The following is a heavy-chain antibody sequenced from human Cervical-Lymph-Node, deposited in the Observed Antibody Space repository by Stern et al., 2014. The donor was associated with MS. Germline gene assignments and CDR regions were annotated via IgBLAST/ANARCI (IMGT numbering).Heavy chain of an antibody. CDR2: IIPIFGTA. J-gene: IGHJ3*02. Sequence: VQLVESGAEVKKPGSSVKVSCKASGGTFSSYAISWVRQAPGQGLEWMGGIIPIFGTANYAQKVQGRVTITADESTSTAYMELSSLRSEDTAVYYCARKGQWLVNAFDIWGQGTMVTVSS. CDR3: ARKGQWLVNAFDI. V-gene: IGHV1-69*01. D-gene: IGHD6-19*01. CDR1: GGTFSSYA.